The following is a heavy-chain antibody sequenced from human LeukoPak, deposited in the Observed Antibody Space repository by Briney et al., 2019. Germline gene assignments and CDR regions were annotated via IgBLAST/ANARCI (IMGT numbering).Heavy chain of an antibody. D-gene: IGHD3-10*01. Sequence: SGTLSLTCAVSGGSISSSNWWSWVRQPPGKGLEWIGEIYHSGSTNYNPSLKSRVTISVDKSKNQFSLKLSSVTAADTAVYYCAREVYGSGTQGYDWFDPWGQGTLVTVSS. CDR1: GGSISSSNW. J-gene: IGHJ5*02. V-gene: IGHV4-4*02. CDR2: IYHSGST. CDR3: AREVYGSGTQGYDWFDP.